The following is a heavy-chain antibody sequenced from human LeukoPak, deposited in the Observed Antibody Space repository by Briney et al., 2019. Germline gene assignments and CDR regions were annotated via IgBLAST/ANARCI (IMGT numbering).Heavy chain of an antibody. CDR1: GGTFSSYA. CDR2: IIPIFGTA. CDR3: AMIEALIPWAPFDY. D-gene: IGHD2-21*01. Sequence: SVKVSFKASGGTFSSYAISWARQAPGHGLEWMGGIIPIFGTANYAQKFQGRVTITADESTSTAYMELSSLRSEDTAVYYCAMIEALIPWAPFDYWGQGTLVTVSS. V-gene: IGHV1-69*01. J-gene: IGHJ4*02.